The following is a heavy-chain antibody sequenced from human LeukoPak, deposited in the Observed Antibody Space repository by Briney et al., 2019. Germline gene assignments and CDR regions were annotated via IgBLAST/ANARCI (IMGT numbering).Heavy chain of an antibody. Sequence: VASVKVSCKASGYTFTGYYMHWLRQAPGQGLEWMGWINPNSGGTNYAQKFQGRVTMTRDTSNSTAYMELSRLTSDDTAVYYCARGYGGNSFTPWGQGTLVTVSS. V-gene: IGHV1-2*02. CDR3: ARGYGGNSFTP. CDR2: INPNSGGT. CDR1: GYTFTGYY. J-gene: IGHJ5*02. D-gene: IGHD4-23*01.